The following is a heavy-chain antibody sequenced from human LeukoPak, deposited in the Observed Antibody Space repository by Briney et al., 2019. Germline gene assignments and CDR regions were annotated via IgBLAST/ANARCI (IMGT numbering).Heavy chain of an antibody. Sequence: PGGSLRVPCAASGFTYSNAWMSWVRQAPGKGLEWVGRIKSKTDGGTTDYAAPVKGRFTISRDDSKNTLYLQMNSLKHEDTAVYYWTTSYWPAAIQFPTGMVDYWGQGTLVTVSS. V-gene: IGHV3-15*01. CDR1: GFTYSNAW. J-gene: IGHJ4*02. CDR3: TTSYWPAAIQFPTGMVDY. CDR2: IKSKTDGGTT. D-gene: IGHD2-2*02.